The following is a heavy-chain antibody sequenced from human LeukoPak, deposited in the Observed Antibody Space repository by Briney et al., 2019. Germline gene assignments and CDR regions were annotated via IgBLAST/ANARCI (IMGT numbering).Heavy chain of an antibody. D-gene: IGHD3-22*01. CDR2: ISSSSSYI. V-gene: IGHV3-21*01. Sequence: PGGSLRLSCAASGFTFSSYSMNWVRQAPGKGLEWVSSISSSSSYIYYADSVKGRFTISRDNAKNSLYLQMNSLRAEDTAVYYCARGRSYYDSSGRCPFCYWGQGTLVTVSS. J-gene: IGHJ4*02. CDR3: ARGRSYYDSSGRCPFCY. CDR1: GFTFSSYS.